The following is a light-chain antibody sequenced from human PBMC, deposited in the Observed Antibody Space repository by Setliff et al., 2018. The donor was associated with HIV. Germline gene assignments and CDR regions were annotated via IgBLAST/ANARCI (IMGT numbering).Light chain of an antibody. CDR3: QSYDSSLSAHV. V-gene: IGLV1-40*01. Sequence: GAAYDVHWYRQFPGTAPKLLIYGNINRPSGVPDRFSGSKSGTSGSLTITGLQAEDEADYYCQSYDSSLSAHVFGTGTKVTVL. J-gene: IGLJ1*01. CDR2: GNI. CDR1: GAAYD.